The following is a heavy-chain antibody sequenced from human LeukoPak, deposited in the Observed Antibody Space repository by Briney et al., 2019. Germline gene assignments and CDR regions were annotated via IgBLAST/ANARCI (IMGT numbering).Heavy chain of an antibody. V-gene: IGHV3-30-3*01. CDR2: ISYDGSNQ. CDR3: ARDAYNYYYSDY. CDR1: GFTFSNYA. Sequence: GGSLRLSCTASGFTFSNYAMHWVRQAPGKGLEWVAVISYDGSNQYYTDSVKGRFTISRDNSKNALYLQMSSLRGEDTAVHYCARDAYNYYYSDYWGQGTLVTVSS. D-gene: IGHD5-24*01. J-gene: IGHJ4*02.